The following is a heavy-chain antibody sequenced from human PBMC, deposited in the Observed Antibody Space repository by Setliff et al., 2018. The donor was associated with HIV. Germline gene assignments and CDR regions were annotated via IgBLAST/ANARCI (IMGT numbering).Heavy chain of an antibody. V-gene: IGHV7-4-1*02. CDR3: ARDFGRFGELYSDY. CDR1: GYTFTNYA. J-gene: IGHJ4*02. CDR2: INTNTGNP. Sequence: ASVKVSCKASGYTFTNYAINWVRQAPGQGLELMGWINTNTGNPTYAQGFTGRFVFSLDTSVSTAYLQISSLKAEDTAVYHCARDFGRFGELYSDYWGQGTLVTVSS. D-gene: IGHD3-10*01.